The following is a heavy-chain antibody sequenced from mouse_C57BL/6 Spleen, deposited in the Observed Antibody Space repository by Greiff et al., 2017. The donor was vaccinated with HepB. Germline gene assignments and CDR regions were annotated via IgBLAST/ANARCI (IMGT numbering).Heavy chain of an antibody. CDR3: SRGYGYDGDWCFDV. D-gene: IGHD2-2*01. Sequence: VQLVESGPELVKPGASVKISCKASGYAFSSSWMNWVKQRPGKGLEWIGRIYPGDGDTNYNGKFKGKATLTADKSSSTAYMQLSSLTSVDSAVYLCSRGYGYDGDWCFDVWGTGTTVTVSS. CDR2: IYPGDGDT. CDR1: GYAFSSSW. V-gene: IGHV1-82*01. J-gene: IGHJ1*03.